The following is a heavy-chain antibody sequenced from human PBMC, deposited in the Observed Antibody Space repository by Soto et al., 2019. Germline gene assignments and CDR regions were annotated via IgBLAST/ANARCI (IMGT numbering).Heavy chain of an antibody. Sequence: GASVKVSCKASGGSFSSLVISWLRQAPGQGPEWMGGINPMLGVANFAQKFQDRVTITADESTTTAYMELSSLRSEDTAVYYCARGPAQFDPWGQGXLVTVYS. J-gene: IGHJ5*02. CDR1: GGSFSSLV. V-gene: IGHV1-69*10. CDR3: ARGPAQFDP. D-gene: IGHD2-2*01. CDR2: INPMLGVA.